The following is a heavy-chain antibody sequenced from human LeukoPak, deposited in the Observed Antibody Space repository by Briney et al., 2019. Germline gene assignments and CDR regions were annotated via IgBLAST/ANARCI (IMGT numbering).Heavy chain of an antibody. V-gene: IGHV3-23*01. Sequence: GGSLRLSCAASGFSGFTFSSHAMSWVRQAPGKGLEWVSAISGSGGTTYYADSVKCRFSISRDNSKNTLYLQMNSLRAEDTAVYYCAKGGPQYNWNSHIDYWGQGTLVTVSS. J-gene: IGHJ4*02. D-gene: IGHD1-7*01. CDR2: ISGSGGTT. CDR3: AKGGPQYNWNSHIDY. CDR1: GFSGFTFSSHA.